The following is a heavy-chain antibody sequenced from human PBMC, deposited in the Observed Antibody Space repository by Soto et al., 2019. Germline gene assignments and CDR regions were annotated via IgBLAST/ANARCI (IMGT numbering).Heavy chain of an antibody. CDR3: ATYITGTPSPFDY. Sequence: QVQLVQSGAEVKKPGASVKVSCKVSGYTLTELSMHWVRQAPGIGLEWMGGFDPEDGETIYAQKFQGRVTKTEDTSTDTAYMELSSLRSQDTAVYYCATYITGTPSPFDYWVQGTLFTVSS. J-gene: IGHJ4*02. D-gene: IGHD1-20*01. V-gene: IGHV1-24*01. CDR2: FDPEDGET. CDR1: GYTLTELS.